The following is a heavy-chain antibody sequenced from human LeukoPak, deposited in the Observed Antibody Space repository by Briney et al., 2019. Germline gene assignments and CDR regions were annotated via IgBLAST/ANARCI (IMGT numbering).Heavy chain of an antibody. J-gene: IGHJ6*02. CDR3: ARLYGSGSSKNYYYYGMDV. CDR2: IYPGDSDT. V-gene: IGHV5-51*01. CDR1: GYSFTSYW. Sequence: GESLKISCKGSGYSFTSYWTGWVRQMPGKGLEWMGIIYPGDSDTRYSPSFQGQVTISADKSISTAYLQWSSLKASDTAMCYCARLYGSGSSKNYYYYGMDVWGQGTTVTVSS. D-gene: IGHD3-10*01.